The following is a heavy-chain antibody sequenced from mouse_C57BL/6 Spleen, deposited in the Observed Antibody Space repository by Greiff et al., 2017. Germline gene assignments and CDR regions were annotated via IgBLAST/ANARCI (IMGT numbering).Heavy chain of an antibody. CDR1: GFTFTDYY. CDR3: ARYSTVAFDY. J-gene: IGHJ2*01. CDR2: IRNKANGYTT. D-gene: IGHD1-1*01. V-gene: IGHV7-3*01. Sequence: EVHLVESGGGLVQPGGSLSLSCAASGFTFTDYYMSWVRQPPGKALEWLGFIRNKANGYTTEYSASVKGRFTISRDNSQSILYLQMNALRAEDSATYYCARYSTVAFDYWGQGTTLTVSS.